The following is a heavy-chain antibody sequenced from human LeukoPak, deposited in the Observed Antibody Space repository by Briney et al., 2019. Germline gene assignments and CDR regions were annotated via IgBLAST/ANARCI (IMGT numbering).Heavy chain of an antibody. Sequence: ASVKVPCQASGYTLTGYYMHWVRQAPGQGLEGMGWINPNSGGTNYAQKFQGTATMTTDTTISTAYIELSRLRSDDMAVYYCARAYYGSGSSFTSWGQGTLVTVSS. D-gene: IGHD3-10*01. CDR1: GYTLTGYY. CDR3: ARAYYGSGSSFTS. J-gene: IGHJ5*01. V-gene: IGHV1-2*02. CDR2: INPNSGGT.